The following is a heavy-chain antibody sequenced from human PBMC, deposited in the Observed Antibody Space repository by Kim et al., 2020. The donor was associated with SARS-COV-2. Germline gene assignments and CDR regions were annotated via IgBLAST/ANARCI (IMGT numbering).Heavy chain of an antibody. J-gene: IGHJ6*01. CDR1: GFIFSHYA. V-gene: IGHV3-23*01. CDR3: AKKYHYDSGTIYY. CDR2: ITGSGVNT. D-gene: IGHD3-10*01. Sequence: GGSLRLSCAASGFIFSHYAMTWVRPAPGNGLEWVSTITGSGVNTYYADSVKGRFAISRDNSKNTLYLQMNSLRAADTAVYYCAKKYHYDSGTIYY.